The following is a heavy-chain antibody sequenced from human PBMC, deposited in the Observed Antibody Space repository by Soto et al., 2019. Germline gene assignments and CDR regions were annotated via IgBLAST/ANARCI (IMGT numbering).Heavy chain of an antibody. Sequence: QVQLVQSGAEVRKPGASVKVSCNVTGYTFSGHYLHWVRQAPGQGLEWMGWINPKSGGTNYAQKFQDRVTMTADTSVSAASMELTSLRYDDTAVFYCARVLYSSPAYFFDSWGQGTLVTVSS. V-gene: IGHV1-2*02. J-gene: IGHJ4*02. CDR3: ARVLYSSPAYFFDS. D-gene: IGHD6-13*01. CDR1: GYTFSGHY. CDR2: INPKSGGT.